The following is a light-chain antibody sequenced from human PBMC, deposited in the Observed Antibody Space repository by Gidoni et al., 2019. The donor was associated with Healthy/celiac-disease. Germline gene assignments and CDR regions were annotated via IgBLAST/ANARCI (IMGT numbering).Light chain of an antibody. CDR2: AAS. CDR1: QGISSY. Sequence: LRMTQSPSSFSASTGDRVTITCRASQGISSYLAWYQQKPGKAPKLLIYAASTLQSGVPSRFSGSGSGTDFTLTISCLQSEDFATYYCQKYYSYPRTFGQGTKVEIK. CDR3: QKYYSYPRT. V-gene: IGKV1-8*01. J-gene: IGKJ1*01.